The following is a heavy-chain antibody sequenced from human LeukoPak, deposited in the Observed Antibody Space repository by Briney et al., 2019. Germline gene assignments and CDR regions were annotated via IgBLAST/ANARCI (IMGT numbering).Heavy chain of an antibody. J-gene: IGHJ3*02. Sequence: GGSLGPSLAASGFTFSSYGMHWVRQPPAKGLDGVAFISHDGRNKYYADSVKGRFTISRDNSKNTLYLQMNSLRAEDTAVYYCVFEGRADAFDIWGQGTMVTVSS. CDR1: GFTFSSYG. D-gene: IGHD3-10*01. V-gene: IGHV3-30*03. CDR2: ISHDGRNK. CDR3: VFEGRADAFDI.